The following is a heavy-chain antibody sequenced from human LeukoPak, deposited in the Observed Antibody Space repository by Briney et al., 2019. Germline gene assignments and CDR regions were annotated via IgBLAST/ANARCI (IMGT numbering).Heavy chain of an antibody. D-gene: IGHD3-10*01. J-gene: IGHJ4*02. CDR2: ISAYNGKT. CDR1: GYTFSRYG. V-gene: IGHV1-18*01. CDR3: ARVGNESSGTFHY. Sequence: ASVKVSCTASGYTFSRYGITWVRQAPGQGLQWMAWISAYNGKTNYAQKLQGRVRMTTDKSPSTAYMELRNLTSDDRAVYYCARVGNESSGTFHYWGQGTLVTVSS.